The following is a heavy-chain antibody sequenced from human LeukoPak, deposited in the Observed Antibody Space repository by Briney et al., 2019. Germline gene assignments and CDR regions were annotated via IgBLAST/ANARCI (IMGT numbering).Heavy chain of an antibody. CDR2: IYYSGST. CDR1: GGSISSYY. CDR3: AREREGYFDY. J-gene: IGHJ4*02. Sequence: SETLSLTCTVSGGSISSYYWSWIRQPPGKGLEWIGYIYYSGSTNYNPSLKSRVTISVDTSKNQFSLKLSSVTAADTAVYYCAREREGYFDYWGQGTLVTVSS. V-gene: IGHV4-59*01. D-gene: IGHD1-26*01.